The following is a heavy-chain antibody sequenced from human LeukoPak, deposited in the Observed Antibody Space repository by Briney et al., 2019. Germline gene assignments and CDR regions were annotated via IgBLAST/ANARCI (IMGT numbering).Heavy chain of an antibody. CDR2: IYTSGST. J-gene: IGHJ6*03. D-gene: IGHD3-10*01. V-gene: IGHV4-61*02. Sequence: PSETLSLTCTVSGGSISSSSYYWGWIRQPAGKGLEWIGRIYTSGSTNYNPSLKSRVTISVDTSKNQFSLKLSSVTAADTAVYYCARGITMVRGVTVYYYYYYMDVWGKGTTVTISS. CDR3: ARGITMVRGVTVYYYYYYMDV. CDR1: GGSISSSSYY.